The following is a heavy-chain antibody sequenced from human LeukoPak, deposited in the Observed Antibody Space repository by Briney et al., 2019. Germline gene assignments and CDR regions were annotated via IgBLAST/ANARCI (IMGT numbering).Heavy chain of an antibody. Sequence: SETLSLTCTVSSDSISSYYWSWIRQPPGKGLEWIGYIYYSGSTNYNPSLKSRVTISVDTSKNQFSLKLSSVTAADTAVYYCARGGVAARPNAFDIWGQGTMVTVSS. CDR3: ARGGVAARPNAFDI. D-gene: IGHD6-6*01. CDR1: SDSISSYY. CDR2: IYYSGST. V-gene: IGHV4-59*01. J-gene: IGHJ3*02.